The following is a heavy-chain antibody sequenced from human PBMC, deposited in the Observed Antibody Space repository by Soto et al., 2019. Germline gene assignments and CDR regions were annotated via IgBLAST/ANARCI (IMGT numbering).Heavy chain of an antibody. Sequence: QVQLVQSGAEVKKPGSSVKVSCKASGGTFSSYAISWVRQAPGQGLEWMGGIIPIFGTANYAQKFQGRVTITAEECTSTAYMELSSLRSEDTAVYYCARDVLVPAAMYYYYGMDVWGQGTTVTVSS. CDR1: GGTFSSYA. J-gene: IGHJ6*02. CDR2: IIPIFGTA. V-gene: IGHV1-69*12. CDR3: ARDVLVPAAMYYYYGMDV. D-gene: IGHD2-2*01.